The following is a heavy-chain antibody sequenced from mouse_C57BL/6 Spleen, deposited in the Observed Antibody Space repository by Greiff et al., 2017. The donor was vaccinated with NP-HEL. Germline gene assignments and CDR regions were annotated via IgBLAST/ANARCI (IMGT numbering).Heavy chain of an antibody. CDR3: ARCSNYPLDAMDY. V-gene: IGHV5-17*01. CDR2: ISSGSSTI. Sequence: EVQRVESGGGLVKPGGSLKLSCAASGFTFSDYGMHWVRQAPEKGLEWVAYISSGSSTIYYADTVKGRFTISRDNAKNTLFLQMTSLRSEDTAMYYCARCSNYPLDAMDYWGQGTSVTVSS. D-gene: IGHD2-5*01. J-gene: IGHJ4*01. CDR1: GFTFSDYG.